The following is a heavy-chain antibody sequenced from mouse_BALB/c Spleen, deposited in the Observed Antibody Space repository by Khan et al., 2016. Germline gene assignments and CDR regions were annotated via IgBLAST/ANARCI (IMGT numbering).Heavy chain of an antibody. Sequence: QVQLKQSGPGLVQPSQSLSITCTVSGFSLTSYGVHWVRQSPGKGLEWLGVIWSGGGTAYNAAFISSLSISKDNAKSQGFFKMNSLQADDTAIYDCARNDGYYRLFAYWGQGTLVTVSA. CDR2: IWSGGGT. V-gene: IGHV2-4-1*01. CDR3: ARNDGYYRLFAY. D-gene: IGHD2-3*01. J-gene: IGHJ3*01. CDR1: GFSLTSYG.